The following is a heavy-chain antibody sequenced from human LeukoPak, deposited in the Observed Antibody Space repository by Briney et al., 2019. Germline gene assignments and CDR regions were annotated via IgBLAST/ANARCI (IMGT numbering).Heavy chain of an antibody. Sequence: GESLQISWKGSGYSFTSYWIGWVRQMPGKGLEWMGMIHPGDSDTRYSPSFQGQGTISADKCIITAYVQWSSLKAADTAMYFSARHVYTIVRGVIRTNYYGMDVWGQGTTLTHSS. CDR2: IHPGDSDT. V-gene: IGHV5-51*01. J-gene: IGHJ6*02. CDR1: GYSFTSYW. CDR3: ARHVYTIVRGVIRTNYYGMDV. D-gene: IGHD3-10*01.